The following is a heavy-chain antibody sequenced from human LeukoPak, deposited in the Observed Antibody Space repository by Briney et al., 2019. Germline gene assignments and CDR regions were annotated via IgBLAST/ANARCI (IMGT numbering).Heavy chain of an antibody. CDR2: ISWNSGSI. CDR1: GFTFGDYA. D-gene: IGHD3-16*02. V-gene: IGHV3-9*01. Sequence: PGGSLRLSCAASGFTFGDYAMPWVRQAPGKGLEWVSGISWNSGSIAYADSVKGRFTISRDNAKNSLYLQMNSLGADDTAVYYCSIGLYRVWGSYRSAAFDIWGQGTMVTVSS. CDR3: SIGLYRVWGSYRSAAFDI. J-gene: IGHJ3*02.